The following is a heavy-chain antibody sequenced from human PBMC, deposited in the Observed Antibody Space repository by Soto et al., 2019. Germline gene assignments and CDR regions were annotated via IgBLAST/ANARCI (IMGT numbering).Heavy chain of an antibody. J-gene: IGHJ5*02. CDR3: ATDLAGGPRWFDP. CDR1: GYTLTELS. CDR2: FDPEDGET. V-gene: IGHV1-24*01. Sequence: ASVKVSCKVSGYTLTELSMHWVRQAPGKGLEWMGGFDPEDGETIYAQKFQGRVTMTEDTSTDTAYMELSSLGSEDTAVYYCATDLAGGPRWFDPWGQGTLVTVSS. D-gene: IGHD3-16*01.